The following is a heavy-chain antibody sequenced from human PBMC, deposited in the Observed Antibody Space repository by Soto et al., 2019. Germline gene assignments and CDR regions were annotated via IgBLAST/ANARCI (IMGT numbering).Heavy chain of an antibody. CDR2: IRHDGSNK. D-gene: IGHD4-17*01. J-gene: IGHJ4*02. Sequence: QVQLVESGGGVVQPGRSLRLSCAASGFTFSSYGMHWVREAPGKGLEWVAVIRHDGSNKYYADYVKGRFTISRDNSKNTLYMQMNSLGAEDTAVYYCAINYGGNPFDYWGQGTLVTVSS. CDR3: AINYGGNPFDY. V-gene: IGHV3-33*01. CDR1: GFTFSSYG.